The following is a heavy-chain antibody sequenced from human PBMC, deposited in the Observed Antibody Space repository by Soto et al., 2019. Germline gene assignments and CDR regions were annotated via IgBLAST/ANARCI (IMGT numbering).Heavy chain of an antibody. D-gene: IGHD3-22*01. Sequence: ASVKVSCKASGFTFTSSAVQWVRQARGQRLEWIGWIVVGSGNTNYAQKFQERVTITRDMSTSTAYMELSSLRSEDTAVYYCAAVPYYYDSSGYFRHAFDIWGQGTMVTVSS. V-gene: IGHV1-58*01. CDR3: AAVPYYYDSSGYFRHAFDI. J-gene: IGHJ3*02. CDR2: IVVGSGNT. CDR1: GFTFTSSA.